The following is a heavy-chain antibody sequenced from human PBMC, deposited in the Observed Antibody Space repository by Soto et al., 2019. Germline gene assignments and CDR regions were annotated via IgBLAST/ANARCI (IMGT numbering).Heavy chain of an antibody. Sequence: LRLSFAASGFSFSNYWMHWVRQAPGKGLEWVSAISGSGGITYYADSVKGRFTISRDNSKNTLYLQMNSLRAEDTAVYYCARYCTNGVCYTNYYYGMDVWGQGTTVTVSS. J-gene: IGHJ6*02. CDR3: ARYCTNGVCYTNYYYGMDV. V-gene: IGHV3-23*01. CDR2: ISGSGGIT. D-gene: IGHD2-8*01. CDR1: GFSFSNYW.